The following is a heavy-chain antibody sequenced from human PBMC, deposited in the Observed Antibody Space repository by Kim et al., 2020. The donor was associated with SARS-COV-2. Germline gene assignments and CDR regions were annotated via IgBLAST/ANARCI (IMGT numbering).Heavy chain of an antibody. D-gene: IGHD3-16*01. J-gene: IGHJ4*02. Sequence: YYPGSVKGRFTISRENAKNSLYLQMNSLRAGDTAVYYCAREAAGGGVDYWGQGTLVTVSS. V-gene: IGHV3-13*01. CDR3: AREAAGGGVDY.